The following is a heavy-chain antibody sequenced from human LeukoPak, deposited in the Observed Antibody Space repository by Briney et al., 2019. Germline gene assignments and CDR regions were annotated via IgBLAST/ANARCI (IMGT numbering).Heavy chain of an antibody. Sequence: SETLSLTCTVSGGSISSSSYYWGWIRQPPGKGLEWIGSIYYSGSTYYNPSLKSRVTISVDTSKNQFSLKLSSVTAADTAVYYCARDEREAYSSSWGAFDIWGQGTMVTVSS. V-gene: IGHV4-39*07. CDR1: GGSISSSSYY. J-gene: IGHJ3*02. CDR3: ARDEREAYSSSWGAFDI. D-gene: IGHD6-13*01. CDR2: IYYSGST.